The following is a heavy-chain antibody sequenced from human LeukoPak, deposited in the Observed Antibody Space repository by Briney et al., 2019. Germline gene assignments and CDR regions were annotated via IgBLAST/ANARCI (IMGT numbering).Heavy chain of an antibody. D-gene: IGHD3-22*01. V-gene: IGHV4-59*01. CDR1: SDSIIGYY. CDR2: IFYRGTT. J-gene: IGHJ5*01. CDR3: ARSKSGYRFDY. Sequence: PSETLSLTCTVSSDSIIGYYWGWIRQSPGTGLDWVGNIFYRGTTTYNPSLKSRVTISLNMAKSQFSLNLTSVTAADSAIYYCARSKSGYRFDYWSRGTRVIVSS.